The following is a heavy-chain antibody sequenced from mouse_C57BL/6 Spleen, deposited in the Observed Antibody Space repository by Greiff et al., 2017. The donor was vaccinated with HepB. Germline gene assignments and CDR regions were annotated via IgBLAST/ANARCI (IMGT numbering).Heavy chain of an antibody. CDR3: TTDYGSSYGY. V-gene: IGHV14-4*01. D-gene: IGHD1-1*01. Sequence: EVQLQQSGAELVRPGASVKLSCTASGFNIKDDYMHWVKQRPEQGLEWIGWIDPENGDTEYASKFQGKATITADTSSNTAYLQLSSLTSEDTAVYYGTTDYGSSYGYWGQGTTLTVSS. J-gene: IGHJ2*01. CDR2: IDPENGDT. CDR1: GFNIKDDY.